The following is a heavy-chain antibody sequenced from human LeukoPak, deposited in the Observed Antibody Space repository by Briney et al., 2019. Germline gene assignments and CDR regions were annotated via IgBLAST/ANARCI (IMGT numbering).Heavy chain of an antibody. CDR2: IYSGGST. CDR3: ARDPRGDYDFWSGLGFKYYFDY. CDR1: GFTVSSNY. D-gene: IGHD3-3*01. Sequence: GGSLRLSCAASGFTVSSNYMSWVRQAPGKGLEWVSVIYSGGSTYYADSVKGRFTISRDNAKNSLYLQMNSLRAEDTAVYYCARDPRGDYDFWSGLGFKYYFDYWGQGTLVTVSS. V-gene: IGHV3-53*01. J-gene: IGHJ4*02.